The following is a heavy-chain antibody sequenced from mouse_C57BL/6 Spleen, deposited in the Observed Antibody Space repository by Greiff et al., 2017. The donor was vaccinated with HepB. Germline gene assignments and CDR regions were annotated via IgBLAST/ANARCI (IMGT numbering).Heavy chain of an antibody. CDR1: GFNIKDYY. CDR3: TTSLYGSSYGFAY. J-gene: IGHJ3*01. Sequence: EVKLQESGAELVRPGASVKLSCTASGFNIKDYYMHWVKQRPEQGLEWIGRIDPEDGDTEYAPKFQGKATMTADTSSNTAYLQLSSLTSEDTAVYYCTTSLYGSSYGFAYWGQGTLVTVSA. CDR2: IDPEDGDT. V-gene: IGHV14-1*01. D-gene: IGHD1-1*01.